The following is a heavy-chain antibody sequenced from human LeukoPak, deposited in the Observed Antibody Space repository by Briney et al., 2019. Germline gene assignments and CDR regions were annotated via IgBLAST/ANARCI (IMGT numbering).Heavy chain of an antibody. D-gene: IGHD2-2*01. CDR1: GFTFSSYA. V-gene: IGHV3-30-3*01. J-gene: IGHJ3*02. CDR3: ARDKSYQLLDDAFDI. Sequence: PGGSLRLSCAASGFTFSSYAMHWVRQAPGKGLEWVAVISYDGSNKYYADSVKGRFTISRDNSKNTLYLQMNSLRAEDTAVYYCARDKSYQLLDDAFDIWGQGTMVTVSS. CDR2: ISYDGSNK.